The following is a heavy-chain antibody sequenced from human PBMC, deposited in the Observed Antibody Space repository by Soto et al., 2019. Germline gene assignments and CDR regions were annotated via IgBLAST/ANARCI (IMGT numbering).Heavy chain of an antibody. CDR3: ARGLGYCSSTSCYARYYYYYMDV. CDR2: INHSGST. V-gene: IGHV4-34*01. D-gene: IGHD2-2*01. Sequence: PSETLSLTCAVYGGSFSGYYWSWIRQPPGKGLEWIGEINHSGSTNYNPSLKSRVTISVDTSKNQFSLKLSSVTAADTAVYYCARGLGYCSSTSCYARYYYYYMDVWGKGTTVTVSS. J-gene: IGHJ6*03. CDR1: GGSFSGYY.